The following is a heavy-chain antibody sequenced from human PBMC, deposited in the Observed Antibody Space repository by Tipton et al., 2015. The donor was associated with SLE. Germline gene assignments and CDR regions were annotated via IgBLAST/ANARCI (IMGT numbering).Heavy chain of an antibody. CDR3: ARQFRIAARPYYYYMDV. V-gene: IGHV4-39*01. D-gene: IGHD6-6*01. Sequence: TLSLTCTVSGGSISSSSYYWGWIRQPPGKGLEWIGSIYYSGSTYYNPSLKSRVTISVDTSTNQFSLKLSSVTAADTAVYYCARQFRIAARPYYYYMDVWGKGTTVTVSS. CDR1: GGSISSSSYY. J-gene: IGHJ6*03. CDR2: IYYSGST.